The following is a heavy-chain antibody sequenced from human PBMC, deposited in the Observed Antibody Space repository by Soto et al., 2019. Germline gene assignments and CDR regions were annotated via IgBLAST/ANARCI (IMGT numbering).Heavy chain of an antibody. J-gene: IGHJ4*02. D-gene: IGHD3-10*01. CDR3: VRDDDEGYYGSGRLVGHDY. CDR1: GFTFSYYW. CDR2: IKNDGTER. Sequence: QLVESGGGLVQPGGSLRLSCEGSGFTFSYYWMSWVRQAPGKGLEGLANIKNDGTERYYVDSVRGRFTISRDNAKNLLFLQINSLRAEDSAVYYCVRDDDEGYYGSGRLVGHDYWGQGIVITVSS. V-gene: IGHV3-7*01.